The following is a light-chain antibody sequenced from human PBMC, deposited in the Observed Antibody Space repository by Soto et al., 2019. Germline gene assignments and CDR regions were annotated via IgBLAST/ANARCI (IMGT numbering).Light chain of an antibody. CDR2: ATS. V-gene: IGKV1-39*01. J-gene: IGKJ4*02. CDR1: QGITNY. CDR3: QQGYSRPLT. Sequence: DIPMTQSPSSLSASVGDSVTISCRPSQGITNYLNWYQLKPGRTPKLLIYATSTLQSGVPPRFSGSGSGTDFSLTINSLQLEDFATYFCQQGYSRPLTFGRGTKIEI.